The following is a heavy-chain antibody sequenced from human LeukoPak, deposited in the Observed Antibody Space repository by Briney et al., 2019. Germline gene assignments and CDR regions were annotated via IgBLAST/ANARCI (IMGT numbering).Heavy chain of an antibody. CDR2: IIPIFGTA. CDR3: ARDNYYDSSGYQTETDAFDI. Sequence: SVKVSCKASGGTFSSYAISWVRQAPGQGLEWMGGIIPIFGTANYAQKFQGRVTITADESTSTAYMELSSLRSEDTAVYYCARDNYYDSSGYQTETDAFDIWGQGTMVTVSS. V-gene: IGHV1-69*01. CDR1: GGTFSSYA. J-gene: IGHJ3*02. D-gene: IGHD3-22*01.